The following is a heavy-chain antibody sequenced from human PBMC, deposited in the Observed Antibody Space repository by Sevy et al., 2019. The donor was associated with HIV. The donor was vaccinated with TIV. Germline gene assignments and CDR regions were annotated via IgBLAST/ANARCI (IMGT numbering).Heavy chain of an antibody. CDR1: GFTLSTYA. CDR3: ANFYYYGSSAYYFPL. D-gene: IGHD3-22*01. CDR2: LGGSDDTT. J-gene: IGHJ4*02. V-gene: IGHV3-23*01. Sequence: GGSLRLSCTASGFTLSTYAMSWVRQAPGKGLEWVSSLGGSDDTTYYAHSVKGRFTISTDKSNNTLYLQMNSLRAEDTAMYYCANFYYYGSSAYYFPLWGQGTLVTVSS.